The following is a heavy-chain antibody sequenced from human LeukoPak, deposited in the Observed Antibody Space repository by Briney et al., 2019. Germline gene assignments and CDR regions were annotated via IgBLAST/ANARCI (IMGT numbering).Heavy chain of an antibody. CDR3: ARDPYSGSYGADYYYYMDV. CDR1: GITLQNYA. J-gene: IGHJ6*03. CDR2: ITRGSSHI. V-gene: IGHV3-21*01. D-gene: IGHD1-26*01. Sequence: GGSLRLSCTVSGITLQNYAMNCVRQTPGQGLEWVSSITRGSSHIYYADSVKGRFTISRDNAKSSLYLQMNSLRAEDTAVYYCARDPYSGSYGADYYYYMDVWGKGTTVTISS.